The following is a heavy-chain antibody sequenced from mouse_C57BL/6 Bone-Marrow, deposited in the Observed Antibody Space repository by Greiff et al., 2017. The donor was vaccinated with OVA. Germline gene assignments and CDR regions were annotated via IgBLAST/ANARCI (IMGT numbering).Heavy chain of an antibody. CDR1: GFTFSDYG. Sequence: EVKLMESGGGLVKPGGSLKLSCAASGFTFSDYGMHWVRQAPEKGLEWVAYISSGSSTIYYADTVKGRFPISRDNAKNTLFLQMTSLRSEDTAMYYCARVLIYDGYYFDYWGQGTTLTVSS. D-gene: IGHD2-3*01. CDR2: ISSGSSTI. CDR3: ARVLIYDGYYFDY. V-gene: IGHV5-17*01. J-gene: IGHJ2*01.